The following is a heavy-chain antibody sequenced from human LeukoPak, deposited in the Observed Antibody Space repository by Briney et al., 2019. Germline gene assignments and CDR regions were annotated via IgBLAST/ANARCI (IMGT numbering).Heavy chain of an antibody. Sequence: ASVKVPCKASGYTFISYGMSWLRQAPGQGLEGIGWISSNTGNTNYAEKFEGRVIMTTDTSTSAVFMGLRSMTSDDAAVYYCARGHSSSWYNCLDPWGQGTLVTVSS. J-gene: IGHJ5*02. CDR1: GYTFISYG. V-gene: IGHV1-18*01. CDR3: ARGHSSSWYNCLDP. D-gene: IGHD3-22*01. CDR2: ISSNTGNT.